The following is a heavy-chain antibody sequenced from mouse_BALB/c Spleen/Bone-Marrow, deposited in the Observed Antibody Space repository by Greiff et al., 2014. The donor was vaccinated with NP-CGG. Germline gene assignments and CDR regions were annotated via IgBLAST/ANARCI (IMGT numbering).Heavy chain of an antibody. CDR2: IWGGGST. Sequence: VQLQQSGPGLVAPSQSLSITCTVSGFSLTDYGVSWIRQPPGKGLEWLGVIWGGGSTYYNSALKCRLSISKDNSNSQVFLKMNSRQAEDTAMYYCAKRGGLGPYWYFDVWGAGTTVTVSS. D-gene: IGHD4-1*01. CDR3: AKRGGLGPYWYFDV. V-gene: IGHV2-6-5*01. CDR1: GFSLTDYG. J-gene: IGHJ1*01.